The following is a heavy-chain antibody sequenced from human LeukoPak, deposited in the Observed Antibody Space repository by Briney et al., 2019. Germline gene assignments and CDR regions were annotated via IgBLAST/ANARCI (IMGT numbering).Heavy chain of an antibody. CDR1: GGSISSSSYY. V-gene: IGHV4-39*01. Sequence: SETLSLTCTVSGGSISSSSYYWGWIRQPPGKGLEWIGSIYYSGSTYYNPSLKSRVTISVDTSKNQFSLKLSSVTAADTAVYYCARSISDVANFDYWGQGTLVTVSS. CDR2: IYYSGST. CDR3: ARSISDVANFDY. D-gene: IGHD3-9*01. J-gene: IGHJ4*02.